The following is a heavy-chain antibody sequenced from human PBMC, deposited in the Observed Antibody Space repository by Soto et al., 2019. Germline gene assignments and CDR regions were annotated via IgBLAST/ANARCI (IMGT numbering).Heavy chain of an antibody. D-gene: IGHD3-10*01. CDR2: IYNSGST. V-gene: IGHV4-31*03. CDR1: VGSISSGGYY. Sequence: QVQLQESGPGLVKPSQTLSLICTVSVGSISSGGYYWSWIRQRPGKGLEWIGYIYNSGSTYYSSSLKSRLNISGDTSKNQFSLKLSSVTAADSAVYYCARAKGRSFFDYWGQGTLVTVSS. J-gene: IGHJ4*02. CDR3: ARAKGRSFFDY.